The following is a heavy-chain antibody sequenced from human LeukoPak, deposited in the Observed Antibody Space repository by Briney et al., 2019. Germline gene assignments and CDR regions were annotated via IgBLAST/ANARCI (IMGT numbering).Heavy chain of an antibody. Sequence: QSGGSLRLSCAASGFTFSSYWMSWVRQAPGKGLEWVANIKQDGSEKYYVDSVKGRFTISRDNAKNSLYLQMNSLRAEDTAVCYCARETFTVTSMGAFDVWGQGTMVTVSS. J-gene: IGHJ3*01. CDR3: ARETFTVTSMGAFDV. D-gene: IGHD4-17*01. CDR1: GFTFSSYW. V-gene: IGHV3-7*01. CDR2: IKQDGSEK.